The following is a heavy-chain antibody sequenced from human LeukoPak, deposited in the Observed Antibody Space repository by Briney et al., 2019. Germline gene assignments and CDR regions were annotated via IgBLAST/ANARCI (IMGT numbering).Heavy chain of an antibody. CDR1: GFTFNNYA. V-gene: IGHV3-23*01. J-gene: IGHJ4*02. CDR3: AKPPRLATYYFDY. D-gene: IGHD5-24*01. CDR2: ISGRGGST. Sequence: GGSLRLSCAVSGFTFNNYAMSWVRQAPGKGLEWVSGISGRGGSTYYADSVKGRFTISRDNSKNTLYLQMNSLRADDTAVYYCAKPPRLATYYFDYWGQGTLVTVSS.